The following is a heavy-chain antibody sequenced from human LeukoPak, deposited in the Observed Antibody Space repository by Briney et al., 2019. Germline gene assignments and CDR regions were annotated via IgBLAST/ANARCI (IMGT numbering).Heavy chain of an antibody. Sequence: SETLSLTCTVSGGSISSGDYYWSWIRQPPGKGLEWIGYIYYSGSTYYNPSLKSRVTISVDTSKNQFSLKLSSVTAADTAVYYCARVRTTFLYYYYGMDVWGQGTRSPSP. J-gene: IGHJ6*02. V-gene: IGHV4-30-4*01. CDR2: IYYSGST. D-gene: IGHD1-1*01. CDR3: ARVRTTFLYYYYGMDV. CDR1: GGSISSGDYY.